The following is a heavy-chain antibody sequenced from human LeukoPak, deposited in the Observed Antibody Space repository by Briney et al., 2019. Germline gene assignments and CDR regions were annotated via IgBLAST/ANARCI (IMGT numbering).Heavy chain of an antibody. D-gene: IGHD5-18*01. Sequence: SQTLSLTCAISGDSVSSNSAAWNWIRHSPSRGLEWLGRTYYRSKWYNDSAVSVRSRITINPDTSKNQFSLQLSSVTPEDTAVYYCARGSRYNMAVWGQGTTVTVSS. CDR2: TYYRSKWYN. CDR3: ARGSRYNMAV. CDR1: GDSVSSNSAA. V-gene: IGHV6-1*01. J-gene: IGHJ6*02.